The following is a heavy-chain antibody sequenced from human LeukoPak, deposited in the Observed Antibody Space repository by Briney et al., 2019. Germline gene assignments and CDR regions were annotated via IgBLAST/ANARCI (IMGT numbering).Heavy chain of an antibody. CDR1: GFTFTNYW. V-gene: IGHV3-7*01. CDR2: IKQDRSGK. J-gene: IGHJ4*02. D-gene: IGHD3-3*01. CDR3: ARLREIPVFGVVTNSTSYFAY. Sequence: GGSLRLPCAASGFTFTNYWMSWVRQAPGKGLELVANIKQDRSGKYYVDSVKGRFTTSRDNAKTSLYLQMNRLRAETTAGYYCARLREIPVFGVVTNSTSYFAYWGQGTLVTVSS.